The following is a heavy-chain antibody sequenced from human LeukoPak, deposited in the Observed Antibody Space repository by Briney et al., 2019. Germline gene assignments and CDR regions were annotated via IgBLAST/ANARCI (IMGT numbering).Heavy chain of an antibody. V-gene: IGHV4-4*07. CDR1: GGSISSYY. J-gene: IGHJ6*03. CDR3: ARDGIAVAGTVLYYYYYYMDV. Sequence: PSETLSLTCTVSGGSISSYYWGWIRQPAGKGLEWIGRIYTSGSTNYNPSLKSRVTMSVDTSKNQFSLKLSSVTAADTAVYYCARDGIAVAGTVLYYYYYYMDVWGKGTTVTVSS. CDR2: IYTSGST. D-gene: IGHD6-19*01.